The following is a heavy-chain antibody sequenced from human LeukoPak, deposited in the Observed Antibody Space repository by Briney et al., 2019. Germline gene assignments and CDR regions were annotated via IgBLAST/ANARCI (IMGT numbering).Heavy chain of an antibody. J-gene: IGHJ5*02. CDR3: ARGPFWPDPPYNWFDP. V-gene: IGHV4-39*07. Sequence: PSETLSLTCTVSGGSISSSSYYWGWIRQPPGKGLEWIGSIYHSGSTYYNPSLKSRVTISVDTSKNQFSLKLSSVTAADTAVYYCARGPFWPDPPYNWFDPWGQGTLVTVSS. D-gene: IGHD3-3*01. CDR2: IYHSGST. CDR1: GGSISSSSYY.